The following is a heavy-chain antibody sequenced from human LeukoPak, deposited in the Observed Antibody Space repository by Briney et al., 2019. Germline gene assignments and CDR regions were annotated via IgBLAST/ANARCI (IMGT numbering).Heavy chain of an antibody. Sequence: HPGGSLRLSCAASGFTFSSYGMHWVRQAPGKGLEWVAVISYDGSNKYYADSVEGRFTISRDNSKNTLYLQMNSLRAEDTAVYYCARDHYDFWSGYVHWGQGTLVTVSS. CDR1: GFTFSSYG. CDR3: ARDHYDFWSGYVH. D-gene: IGHD3-3*01. J-gene: IGHJ4*02. CDR2: ISYDGSNK. V-gene: IGHV3-30*03.